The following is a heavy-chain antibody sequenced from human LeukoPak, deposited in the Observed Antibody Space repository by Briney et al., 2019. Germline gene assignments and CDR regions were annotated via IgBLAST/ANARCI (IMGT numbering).Heavy chain of an antibody. D-gene: IGHD4-23*01. V-gene: IGHV3-30*04. CDR2: ISYDGSYK. CDR3: ARGARKGDDYGGFFDC. CDR1: GFTFSSYA. J-gene: IGHJ4*02. Sequence: PGGSLRLSCAASGFTFSSYAMHWVRQAPGKGLEWVAVISYDGSYKDYADSVKGRFTVARDNSKSTLYLQMSSLRAEDTAVYYCARGARKGDDYGGFFDCWGQGTLVTVSS.